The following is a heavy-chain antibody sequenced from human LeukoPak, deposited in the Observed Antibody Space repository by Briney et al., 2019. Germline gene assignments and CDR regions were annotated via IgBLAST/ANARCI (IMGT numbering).Heavy chain of an antibody. CDR2: INPNGGAT. Sequence: GASVKVSCKTSGYTFTNYYIHWVRQAPGQGLECMGIINPNGGATSYTQKFQGRVTMTRDTSTSTVYMELSSLRPEDTAVYYCARVMVAWFGDKAFDYWGQGTLVTVSS. CDR1: GYTFTNYY. D-gene: IGHD3-10*01. CDR3: ARVMVAWFGDKAFDY. J-gene: IGHJ4*02. V-gene: IGHV1-46*01.